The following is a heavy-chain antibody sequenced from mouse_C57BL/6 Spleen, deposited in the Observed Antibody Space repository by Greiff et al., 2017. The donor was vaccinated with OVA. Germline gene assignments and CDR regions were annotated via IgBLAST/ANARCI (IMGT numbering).Heavy chain of an antibody. CDR1: GYAFTNYL. D-gene: IGHD1-1*01. CDR3: ARSYYYGSSYGCAY. CDR2: INPGSGGT. J-gene: IGHJ3*01. Sequence: QVQLQQSGAELVRPGTSVKVSCKASGYAFTNYLIEWVKQRPGQGLEWIGVINPGSGGTNYNEKFKGKATLPADKYSSTGYMQLSRLTSEDSAVYFGARSYYYGSSYGCAYWGQGSLVTVSA. V-gene: IGHV1-54*01.